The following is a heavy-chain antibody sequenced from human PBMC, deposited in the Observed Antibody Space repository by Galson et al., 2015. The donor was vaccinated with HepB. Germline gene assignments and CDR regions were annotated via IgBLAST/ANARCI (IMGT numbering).Heavy chain of an antibody. CDR3: AKDKGSTVTNPYDY. CDR2: ISWNSGSI. D-gene: IGHD4-17*01. CDR1: GFTFDDYA. Sequence: SLRLSCAASGFTFDDYAMHWVRQAPGKGLEWVSGISWNSGSIGYADSVKGRFTISRDNAKNSLYLQMNSLRAEDTALYYCAKDKGSTVTNPYDYWGQGTLVTVSS. V-gene: IGHV3-9*01. J-gene: IGHJ4*02.